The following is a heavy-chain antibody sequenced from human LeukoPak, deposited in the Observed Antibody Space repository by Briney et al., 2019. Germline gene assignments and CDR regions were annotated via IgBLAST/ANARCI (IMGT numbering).Heavy chain of an antibody. J-gene: IGHJ4*02. D-gene: IGHD5-12*01. CDR2: IKQDGSEK. Sequence: GGSLRLSCAASGFTFSSYAMSWVRQAPGKGLEWVANIKQDGSEKYYVDSVKGRFTISRDNAKNSLYLQMNSLRAEDTAVYYCARVLIVATIVYFDYWGQGALVTVSS. CDR1: GFTFSSYA. CDR3: ARVLIVATIVYFDY. V-gene: IGHV3-7*01.